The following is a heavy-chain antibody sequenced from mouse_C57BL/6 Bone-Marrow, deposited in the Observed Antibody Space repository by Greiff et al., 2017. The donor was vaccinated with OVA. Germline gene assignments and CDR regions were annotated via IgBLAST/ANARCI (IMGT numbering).Heavy chain of an antibody. CDR2: IYPGSGST. CDR1: GYTFTSYW. D-gene: IGHD2-4*01. V-gene: IGHV1-55*01. Sequence: QVQLKQPGAELVKPGASVKMSCKASGYTFTSYWITWVKQRPGQGLEWIGDIYPGSGSTNYNEKFKSKATLTVDTSSSTAYMQLSSLTSEDSAVYYCARWYDYDDAMDYWGQGTSVTVSS. CDR3: ARWYDYDDAMDY. J-gene: IGHJ4*01.